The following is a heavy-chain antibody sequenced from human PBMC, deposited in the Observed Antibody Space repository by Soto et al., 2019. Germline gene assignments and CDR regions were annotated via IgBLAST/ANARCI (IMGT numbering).Heavy chain of an antibody. CDR3: ASGYCSGGSCEDLVDY. CDR1: GGSISGSRDY. Sequence: TLSLTCTVSGGSISGSRDYWAWIRQPPGKGLEWIGYIYYSGSTYYNPSLKSRVTISVDTSKNQFSLKLSSVTAADTAVYYCASGYCSGGSCEDLVDYWGQGTPVTVSS. CDR2: IYYSGST. J-gene: IGHJ4*02. D-gene: IGHD2-15*01. V-gene: IGHV4-31*03.